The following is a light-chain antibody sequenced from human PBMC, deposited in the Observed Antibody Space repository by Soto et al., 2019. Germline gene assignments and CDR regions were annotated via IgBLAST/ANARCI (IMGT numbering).Light chain of an antibody. Sequence: EIVLTQSPGTLSLSPRETATLSCRASQSVSSNNLSWYHQKPGQTPSLLIYGASTRATGIPDRFSGSGSGTDFTLTISRLEPEDFTVYYCQQYDNSITFGQGTRLEIE. V-gene: IGKV3-20*01. CDR2: GAS. J-gene: IGKJ5*01. CDR3: QQYDNSIT. CDR1: QSVSSNN.